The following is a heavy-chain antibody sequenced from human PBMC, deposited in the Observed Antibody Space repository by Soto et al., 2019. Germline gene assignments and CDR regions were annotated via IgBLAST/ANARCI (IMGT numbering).Heavy chain of an antibody. CDR1: GFSLSTSGVG. V-gene: IGHV2-5*01. CDR2: IYWYDDK. D-gene: IGHD1-1*01. Sequence: QITLEESGPTRVKPTQSLALTCTFSGFSLSTSGVGVGWVSQPPGKALQWLAFIYWYDDKHYSPTLQITLTITKDTNKNQVVLIIINMDPVDTATYDCAPSPWTGTKAYFAYWGQGTLVTVSS. CDR3: APSPWTGTKAYFAY. J-gene: IGHJ4*02.